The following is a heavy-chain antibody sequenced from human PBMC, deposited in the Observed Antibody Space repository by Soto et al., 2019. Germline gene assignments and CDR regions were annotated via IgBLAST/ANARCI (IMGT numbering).Heavy chain of an antibody. Sequence: PGGSLRLSCAASGFTFSGYAMHWVRQAPGKGLEWVSLISWDSKNTFYADSVRGRFTVSRDNSKTSLYLQMNTLTTEDTAFYYSAKERGTTYFALWGPGTMVTVSP. CDR1: GFTFSGYA. V-gene: IGHV3-43*01. J-gene: IGHJ4*01. D-gene: IGHD1-1*01. CDR2: ISWDSKNT. CDR3: AKERGTTYFAL.